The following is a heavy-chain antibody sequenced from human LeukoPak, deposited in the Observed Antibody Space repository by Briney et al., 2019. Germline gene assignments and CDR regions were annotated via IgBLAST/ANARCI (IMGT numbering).Heavy chain of an antibody. Sequence: GGSLTLTCTLSGASVTDTLIDWVRHAPGKGPEGVALIYVYGKPVYTDSVKGRFTISRDNANKTLYLQLDSLRAEDWAVYFCAREGKYAWGSYDYWGQGTLVTVYS. V-gene: IGHV3-66*03. J-gene: IGHJ4*02. CDR3: AREGKYAWGSYDY. CDR1: GASVTDTL. D-gene: IGHD3-16*01. CDR2: IYVYGKP.